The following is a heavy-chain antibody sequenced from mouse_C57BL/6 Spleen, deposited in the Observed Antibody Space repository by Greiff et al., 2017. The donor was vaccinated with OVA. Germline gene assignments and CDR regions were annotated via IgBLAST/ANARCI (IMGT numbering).Heavy chain of an antibody. D-gene: IGHD1-1*01. CDR2: ISYDGSN. CDR3: AREGVTTVVDGYFDV. J-gene: IGHJ1*03. V-gene: IGHV3-6*01. CDR1: GYSITSGYY. Sequence: EVQLQQSGPGLVKPSQSLSLTCSVTGYSITSGYYWNWIRQFPGNKLEWMGYISYDGSNNYNPSLKNRISITRDPSKNQFFLKLNSVTTEDTATYYCAREGVTTVVDGYFDVWGTGTTVTVSS.